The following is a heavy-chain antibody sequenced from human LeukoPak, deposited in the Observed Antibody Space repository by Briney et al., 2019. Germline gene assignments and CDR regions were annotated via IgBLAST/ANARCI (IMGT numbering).Heavy chain of an antibody. D-gene: IGHD3-22*01. V-gene: IGHV3-66*01. Sequence: GGSLRLSCAPSGFTVSSNYMSWVRQAPGKGLEWVSVIYSGGSTYYADSVKGRFTISRDNSKNTLYLQMNSLRAEDTAVYYCARDNYYDSSGYSYWGQGTLVTVSS. CDR1: GFTVSSNY. J-gene: IGHJ4*02. CDR3: ARDNYYDSSGYSY. CDR2: IYSGGST.